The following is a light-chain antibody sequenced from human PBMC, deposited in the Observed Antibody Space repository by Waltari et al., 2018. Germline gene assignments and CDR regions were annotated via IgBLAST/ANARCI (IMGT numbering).Light chain of an antibody. J-gene: IGLJ3*02. Sequence: QSAPTQPPSVSGSPGQSVTISCTGTSSDVGAHDFVSWYQQYPSKAPKLLIYGVSNRPSGISDRFSGSKSGKTASLTISGLQPDDEADYYCCSFTNGYTWVFGGGTRLTVL. CDR2: GVS. CDR1: SSDVGAHDF. V-gene: IGLV2-14*01. CDR3: CSFTNGYTWV.